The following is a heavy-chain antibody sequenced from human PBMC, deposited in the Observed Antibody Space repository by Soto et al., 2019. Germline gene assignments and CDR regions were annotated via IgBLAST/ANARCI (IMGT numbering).Heavy chain of an antibody. V-gene: IGHV4-31*03. CDR1: GGSISSAAYY. J-gene: IGHJ4*02. D-gene: IGHD2-15*01. CDR3: ARGATGFDY. CDR2: ISHSGST. Sequence: PSETLYLTCTVSGGSISSAAYYWSWIRQHPGKGLEWIGYISHSGSTYYNPSLKSRVIISVDTSKNQFSLSLTSVTAADTAVYYCARGATGFDYWGQGTLVTVSS.